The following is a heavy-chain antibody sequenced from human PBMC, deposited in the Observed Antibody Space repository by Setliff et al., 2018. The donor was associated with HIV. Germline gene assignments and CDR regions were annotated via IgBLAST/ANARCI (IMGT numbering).Heavy chain of an antibody. V-gene: IGHV3-9*01. CDR2: INWNSGTI. D-gene: IGHD1-1*01. Sequence: SLRLSCAASGFTFDDYAMHWGRQAPGKGLEWVSGINWNSGTIAYADFAKGRFTISRDNTKNFVFLEMTNLRPEDTALYFCAKDYGDGHNWGAFDISGQGTMVTVSS. J-gene: IGHJ3*02. CDR1: GFTFDDYA. CDR3: AKDYGDGHNWGAFDI.